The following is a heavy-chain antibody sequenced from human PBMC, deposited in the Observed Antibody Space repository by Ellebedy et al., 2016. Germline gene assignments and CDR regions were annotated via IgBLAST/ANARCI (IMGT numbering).Heavy chain of an antibody. CDR3: AGSYSGSYSAFDI. CDR2: INHSGST. CDR1: GGSFSGYY. D-gene: IGHD1-26*01. V-gene: IGHV4-34*01. Sequence: SETLSLTFAVYGGSFSGYYWSWIRQPPGKGLEWIGEINHSGSTNYNPSLKSRVTISVDTSKNQFSLKLSSVTAADTAVYYCAGSYSGSYSAFDIWGQGTMVTVSS. J-gene: IGHJ3*02.